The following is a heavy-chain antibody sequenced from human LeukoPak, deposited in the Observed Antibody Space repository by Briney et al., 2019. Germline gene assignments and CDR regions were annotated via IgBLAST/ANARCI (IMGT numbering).Heavy chain of an antibody. V-gene: IGHV3-66*01. J-gene: IGHJ4*02. CDR2: IYSGGST. CDR1: GFTVSSNY. Sequence: GGSLRLSCAASGFTVSSNYMSWVRQAPGKGLEWVSVIYSGGSTYYADSVKGRFTISGDNSKNTLYLQMNSLRAEDTAVYYCARGSSSDYYDSSGYPDYWGQGTLVTVSS. D-gene: IGHD3-22*01. CDR3: ARGSSSDYYDSSGYPDY.